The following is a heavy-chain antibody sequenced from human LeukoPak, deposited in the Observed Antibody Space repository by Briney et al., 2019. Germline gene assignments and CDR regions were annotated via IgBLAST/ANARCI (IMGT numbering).Heavy chain of an antibody. CDR2: ISSSSSYI. CDR3: ARDSHIVGATYYYYGMDV. V-gene: IGHV3-21*01. J-gene: IGHJ6*02. D-gene: IGHD1-26*01. Sequence: GGSLRLSCAASGFTFSSYSMNWVRQAPGKGLEWVSSISSSSSYIYYADSVKGRFTISRDNAKNSLYLQMNSLRAEDTAVYYCARDSHIVGATYYYYGMDVWGQGTTVTVSS. CDR1: GFTFSSYS.